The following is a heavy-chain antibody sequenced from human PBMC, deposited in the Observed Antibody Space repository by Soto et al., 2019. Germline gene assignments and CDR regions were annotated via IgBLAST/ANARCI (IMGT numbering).Heavy chain of an antibody. CDR1: GGSFSGYY. CDR2: INHSGST. Sequence: PSETLSLTCAVYGGSFSGYYWSWIRQPPGKGLEWIGEINHSGSTNYNPSLKSRVTISVDTSKNQFSLKLSSVTAADTAVYYCARGRRGYYYDSSGYYLDYWGQGTLVTVSS. CDR3: ARGRRGYYYDSSGYYLDY. D-gene: IGHD3-22*01. J-gene: IGHJ4*02. V-gene: IGHV4-34*01.